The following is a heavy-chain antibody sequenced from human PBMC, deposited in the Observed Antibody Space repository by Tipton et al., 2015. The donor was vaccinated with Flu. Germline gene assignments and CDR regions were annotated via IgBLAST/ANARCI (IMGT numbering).Heavy chain of an antibody. J-gene: IGHJ6*02. V-gene: IGHV3-66*03. CDR2: VYDDGRT. Sequence: QLVQSGGGLIRPGGSLRLSCAVSGFTVSTSYMSWVRQPPGKGLEWVSIVYDDGRTYYADSVKGRFTISRDNSKNTLYLQMGSLRADDMAVHYCARGMNSGLVDVWDQGP. CDR3: ARGMNSGLVDV. CDR1: GFTVSTSY. D-gene: IGHD2/OR15-2a*01.